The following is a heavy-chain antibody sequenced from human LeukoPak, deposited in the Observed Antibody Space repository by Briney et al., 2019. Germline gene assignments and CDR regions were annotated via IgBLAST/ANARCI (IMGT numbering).Heavy chain of an antibody. Sequence: SETLSLTCAVSGGSINSNTYYWGWIRQPPGKGLEWIGSVYSGGSTFYNPSLKSRVAISADTSKNQFSLRLSSVTAPDTAVYYCARRSRSGFFDYWGQGTLVTVSS. CDR1: GGSINSNTYY. CDR2: VYSGGST. CDR3: ARRSRSGFFDY. V-gene: IGHV4-39*01. J-gene: IGHJ4*02. D-gene: IGHD3-10*01.